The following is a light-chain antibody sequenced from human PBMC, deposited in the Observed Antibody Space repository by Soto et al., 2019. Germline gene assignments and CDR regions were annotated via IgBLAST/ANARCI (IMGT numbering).Light chain of an antibody. V-gene: IGKV3-15*01. CDR1: QSVNLN. J-gene: IGKJ1*01. Sequence: ELMMPQSPGTLSVSPGEGATLSCTASQSVNLNLAWYQQKPGQPPRLLLYGASTRATGIPVRFRGSGSGTECTLTISSLQAEDSAGSYCQQYTGDSQWTFGPGTKVEIK. CDR3: QQYTGDSQWT. CDR2: GAS.